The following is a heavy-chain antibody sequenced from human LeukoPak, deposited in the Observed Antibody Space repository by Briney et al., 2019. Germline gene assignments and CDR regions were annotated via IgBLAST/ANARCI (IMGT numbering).Heavy chain of an antibody. CDR3: ARAYYFGTVMDV. J-gene: IGHJ6*02. V-gene: IGHV3-64*01. CDR2: ISSNGGST. CDR1: GFTFSSYA. D-gene: IGHD3-10*01. Sequence: GGSLRLSCAASGFTFSSYAMHWVRQAPGKGLEYVSAISSNGGSTYYANSVKGRFTISRDNSKNTLYLQMGSLRAEDMAVYYCARAYYFGTVMDVWGQGTTVAVSS.